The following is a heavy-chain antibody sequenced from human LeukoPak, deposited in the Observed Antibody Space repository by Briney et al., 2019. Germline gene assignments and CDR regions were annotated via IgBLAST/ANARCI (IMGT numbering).Heavy chain of an antibody. CDR3: ARDGGTAHYNYYGMDV. D-gene: IGHD2-8*02. V-gene: IGHV3-48*03. CDR1: GFTFSSYE. J-gene: IGHJ6*02. CDR2: ISSSGSTI. Sequence: QVGGSLRLSCAASGFTFSSYEINWVRQAPGKGLEWLSYISSSGSTIYYADSVKGRFTISRDNAKNSLYLQMNSLRAEDTAVYYCARDGGTAHYNYYGMDVWGQGTTVTVSS.